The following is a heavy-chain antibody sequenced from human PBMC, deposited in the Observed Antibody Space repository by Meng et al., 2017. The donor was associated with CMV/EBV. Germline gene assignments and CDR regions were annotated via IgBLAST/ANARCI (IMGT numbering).Heavy chain of an antibody. CDR3: ARDAYGDYSWFDP. J-gene: IGHJ5*02. D-gene: IGHD4-17*01. CDR1: GYSISSGYY. Sequence: SETLSLTCTVSGYSISSGYYWGWIRQPPGKGLEWIGSIYHSGSTYCNPSLKSRVTISVDTSKNQFSLKLSSVTAADTAVYYCARDAYGDYSWFDPWGQGTLVTV. V-gene: IGHV4-38-2*02. CDR2: IYHSGST.